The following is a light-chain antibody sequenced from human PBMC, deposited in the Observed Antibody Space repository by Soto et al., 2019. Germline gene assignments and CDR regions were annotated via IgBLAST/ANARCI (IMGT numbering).Light chain of an antibody. CDR3: QQYDTSPPMYT. Sequence: EIVLTQSPGTLSLSPGERATLSCRASQSVDSTYLAWYQQKPDQSPRLLIYATSTRAAGIPDRFNGSGSGTDFTLTISRLEPDDVAVYYCQQYDTSPPMYTFGQGTKVDIK. CDR2: ATS. CDR1: QSVDSTY. J-gene: IGKJ2*01. V-gene: IGKV3-20*01.